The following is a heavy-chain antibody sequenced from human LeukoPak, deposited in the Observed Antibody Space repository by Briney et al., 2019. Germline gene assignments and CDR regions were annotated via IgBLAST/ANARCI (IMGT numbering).Heavy chain of an antibody. J-gene: IGHJ3*01. V-gene: IGHV1-18*01. CDR2: ISAYNGDT. CDR3: ARWRRYCNDRSCSKPEKEAFDV. Sequence: VKVSCKTSGYTFTTYAINWLRHAPGQGLEWMGWISAYNGDTKYAPNFQGRVSMTMDRSTTTAYMELRGLRSDDTALCYCARWRRYCNDRSCSKPEKEAFDVWGQGTMVTVSS. CDR1: GYTFTTYA. D-gene: IGHD2-15*01.